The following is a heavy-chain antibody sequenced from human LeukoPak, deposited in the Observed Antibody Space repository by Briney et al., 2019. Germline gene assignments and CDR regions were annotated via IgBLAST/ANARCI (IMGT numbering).Heavy chain of an antibody. Sequence: PSETLSLTCTVSGGSFSSGSYYWSWIRQPAGKGLEWIGRIYTSGSTNYNPSLKSRVTMSVDTSKNQFSLKLSSVTAADTAVYYCAREGPGYCSSTSCYDFDYWGQGTLVTVSS. CDR2: IYTSGST. CDR3: AREGPGYCSSTSCYDFDY. V-gene: IGHV4-61*02. D-gene: IGHD2-2*01. CDR1: GGSFSSGSYY. J-gene: IGHJ4*02.